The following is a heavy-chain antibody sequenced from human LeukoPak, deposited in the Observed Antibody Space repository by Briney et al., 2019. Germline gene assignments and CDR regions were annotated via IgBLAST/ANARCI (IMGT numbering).Heavy chain of an antibody. CDR3: ATGTGSLSVVWFDP. V-gene: IGHV1-24*01. CDR2: FDPEDGET. Sequence: ASVKVSCKVSGYTLTELSMHWVRQAPGKGLEWMGGFDPEDGETIYAQKFQGRVTMTEDTSTDTAYMELSSLRSEDTAVYYCATGTGSLSVVWFDPWGQGTLVPVSS. J-gene: IGHJ5*02. CDR1: GYTLTELS. D-gene: IGHD3/OR15-3a*01.